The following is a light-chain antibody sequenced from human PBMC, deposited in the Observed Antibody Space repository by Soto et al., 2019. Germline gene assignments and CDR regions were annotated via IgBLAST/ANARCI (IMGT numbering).Light chain of an antibody. Sequence: SYELTQPPSVSVSPGQTATITCSGDKLGNKYTSWYQQKPGQSPVLVIYQDNNRPSGIPERFSGSNSGNTATLTISGTQAMDEADYYCQVWASSAFVFGTGTKLTVL. V-gene: IGLV3-1*01. CDR3: QVWASSAFV. CDR1: KLGNKY. J-gene: IGLJ1*01. CDR2: QDN.